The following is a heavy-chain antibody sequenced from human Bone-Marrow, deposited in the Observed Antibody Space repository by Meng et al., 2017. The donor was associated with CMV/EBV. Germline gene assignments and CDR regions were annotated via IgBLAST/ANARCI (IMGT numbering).Heavy chain of an antibody. CDR2: INHSGST. D-gene: IGHD5-18*01. Sequence: GSLRLSCAVYGGSFSGYYWSWIRQPPGKGLEWIGEINHSGSTNYNPSLKSRVTISVDTSKNQFSLKLNSVTAADTAVYYCARARLSGYSYGYPWFDPWGQGTLVTVYS. J-gene: IGHJ5*02. CDR3: ARARLSGYSYGYPWFDP. V-gene: IGHV4-34*01. CDR1: GGSFSGYY.